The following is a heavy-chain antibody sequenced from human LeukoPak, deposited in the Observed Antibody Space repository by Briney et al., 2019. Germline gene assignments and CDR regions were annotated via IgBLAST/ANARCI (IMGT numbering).Heavy chain of an antibody. V-gene: IGHV3-30-3*01. Sequence: GRSLRLSCAASGFTFSSYAMHWVRQAPGKWLEWVAVISYDGSNKYYADSVKGRFTISRDNSKNTLYLQMNSLRAEDTAVYYCARDRLYYYDSSGYLDYWGQGTLVTVSS. D-gene: IGHD3-22*01. CDR1: GFTFSSYA. J-gene: IGHJ4*02. CDR3: ARDRLYYYDSSGYLDY. CDR2: ISYDGSNK.